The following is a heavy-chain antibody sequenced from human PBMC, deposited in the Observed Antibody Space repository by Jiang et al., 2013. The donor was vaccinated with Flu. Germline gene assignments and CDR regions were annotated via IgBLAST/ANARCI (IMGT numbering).Heavy chain of an antibody. CDR1: GFTFTSYA. Sequence: QLVESGGGLVQPGGSLRLSCAASGFTFTSYALTWVRQAPGKGLEWVSAISGLGDSTYYADSVKGRFTISRDSSNNTLYLQMNSLRAEDTAVYYCAKDRSYGSGPYGMDVWGQGTTVTVSS. J-gene: IGHJ6*02. D-gene: IGHD3-10*01. CDR3: AKDRSYGSGPYGMDV. CDR2: ISGLGDST. V-gene: IGHV3-23*04.